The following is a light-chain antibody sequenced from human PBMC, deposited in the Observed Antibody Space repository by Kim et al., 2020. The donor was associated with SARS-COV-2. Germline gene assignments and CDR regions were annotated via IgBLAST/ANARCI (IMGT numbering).Light chain of an antibody. CDR1: QSVISSY. J-gene: IGKJ4*01. CDR3: QQYVNSLLT. V-gene: IGKV3-20*01. Sequence: SPGERAPLSCRASQSVISSYLAWYQQKPGQAPRLLIYGASTRATGIPDRFSGSGSGTDFTLTISRLEPEDFAVYFCQQYVNSLLTFGGGTKVDIK. CDR2: GAS.